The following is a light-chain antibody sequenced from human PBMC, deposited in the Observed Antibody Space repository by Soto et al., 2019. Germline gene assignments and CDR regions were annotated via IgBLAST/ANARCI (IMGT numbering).Light chain of an antibody. CDR3: QQYGSEPFT. V-gene: IGKV3-20*01. CDR2: GAS. J-gene: IGKJ4*01. Sequence: ILLTQSPGTLSLSPGERATLSCRASQSVSSSYLAWYQQKPGQPPRLLIYGASSRATGIPERFSGSGSGTDFTLTIRRLEPEDFEVYYCQQYGSEPFTFGGGTKVDIK. CDR1: QSVSSSY.